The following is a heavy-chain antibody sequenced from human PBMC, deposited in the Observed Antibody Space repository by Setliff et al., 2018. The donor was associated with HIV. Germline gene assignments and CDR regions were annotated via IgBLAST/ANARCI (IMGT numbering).Heavy chain of an antibody. CDR1: GDSISRRIYY. CDR3: AKLLPAADMAREIDS. D-gene: IGHD2-2*01. Sequence: PSETLSLTCTVSGDSISRRIYYWGWIRPPPGKGLEWIGNFYYSGSSHYNPSLKSRVTISVDTSKNQFYMKLISVSAADTAVYYCAKLLPAADMAREIDSWGQGTLVTVSS. J-gene: IGHJ4*02. V-gene: IGHV4-39*01. CDR2: FYYSGSS.